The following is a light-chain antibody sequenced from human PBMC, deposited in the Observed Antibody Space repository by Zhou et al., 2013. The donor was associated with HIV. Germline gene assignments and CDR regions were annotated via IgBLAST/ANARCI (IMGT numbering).Light chain of an antibody. CDR3: QQYSLSPIT. CDR2: AAS. Sequence: DIQMTQSPSSLSASVGDRITITCRANQSISTFLNWYQHKLGKAPKLLIYAASILQSGVPSRFSGSGSGTEFSLTISSLQPDDFATYYCQQYSLSPITFGQGTRLQI. CDR1: QSISTF. J-gene: IGKJ5*01. V-gene: IGKV1-39*01.